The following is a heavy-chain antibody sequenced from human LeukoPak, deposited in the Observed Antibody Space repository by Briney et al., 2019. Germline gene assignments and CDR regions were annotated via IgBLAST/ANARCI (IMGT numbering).Heavy chain of an antibody. V-gene: IGHV3-53*01. CDR1: GFTVSSNY. Sequence: GGSLRLSCAASGFTVSSNYMSWVRQAPGKGLEWVSVIYSGGSTYYADSVKGRFTISRDNAKNSLYLQMSSLRAEDTAVYYCANHLACGSTSCPPFDDWGQGTLVTVSS. D-gene: IGHD2-2*01. CDR3: ANHLACGSTSCPPFDD. J-gene: IGHJ4*02. CDR2: IYSGGST.